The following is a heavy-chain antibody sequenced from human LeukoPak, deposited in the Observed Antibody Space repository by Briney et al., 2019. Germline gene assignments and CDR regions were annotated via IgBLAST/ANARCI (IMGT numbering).Heavy chain of an antibody. CDR2: IYYSGST. Sequence: SETLSPTCTVSGGSISSSSYYWGWIRQPPGKGLEWIGSIYYSGSTYYNPSLKSRVTISVDTSKNQSSLKLSSVTAADTAVYYCATCNSVDYGDYPNSNWFDPWGQGTLVTVSS. J-gene: IGHJ5*02. CDR3: ATCNSVDYGDYPNSNWFDP. CDR1: GGSISSSSYY. V-gene: IGHV4-39*07. D-gene: IGHD4-17*01.